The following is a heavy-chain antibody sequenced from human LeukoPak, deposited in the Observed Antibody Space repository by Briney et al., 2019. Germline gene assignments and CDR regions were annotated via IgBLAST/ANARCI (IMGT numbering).Heavy chain of an antibody. CDR1: GYTFTGYY. CDR2: INPNSGGT. CDR3: AREPLRLNAFDI. D-gene: IGHD5/OR15-5a*01. V-gene: IGHV1-2*02. Sequence: ASVKVSCKASGYTFTGYYMHWVRQAPGQGLEWMGWINPNSGGTNYAQKFQGRVTMTRDTSISTAYMELSRLRSDDTAVYYCAREPLRLNAFDIWGQGTMVTVSS. J-gene: IGHJ3*02.